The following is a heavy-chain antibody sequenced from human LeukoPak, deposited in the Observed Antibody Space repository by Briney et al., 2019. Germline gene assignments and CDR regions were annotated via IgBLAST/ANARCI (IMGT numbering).Heavy chain of an antibody. CDR3: ARTSIAAAFSDYYYYMDV. D-gene: IGHD6-13*01. J-gene: IGHJ6*03. CDR2: ISSSSSYI. CDR1: GITFSSYS. Sequence: GGSLRLSCTASGITFSSYSMNWVRQAPGKGLEWVSSISSSSSYIYYADSVKGRFTISRDNAKNSLYLQMNSLRAEDTAVYYCARTSIAAAFSDYYYYMDVWGKGTTVTVSS. V-gene: IGHV3-21*01.